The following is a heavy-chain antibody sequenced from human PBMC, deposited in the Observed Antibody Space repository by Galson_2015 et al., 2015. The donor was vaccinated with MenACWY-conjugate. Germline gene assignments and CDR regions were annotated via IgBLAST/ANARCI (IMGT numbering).Heavy chain of an antibody. Sequence: SVKVSCKASGASVNSHAVSWVRQAPGQGLEWMGGTIPMYGTANYAQRFQGRVTIIADGSTNTAYMELSSLRPEDTAVYYCASFSKFYFDTTAGDYFEYWGQGTLVTVAS. J-gene: IGHJ4*02. CDR1: GASVNSHA. D-gene: IGHD3-22*01. V-gene: IGHV1-69*13. CDR2: TIPMYGTA. CDR3: ASFSKFYFDTTAGDYFEY.